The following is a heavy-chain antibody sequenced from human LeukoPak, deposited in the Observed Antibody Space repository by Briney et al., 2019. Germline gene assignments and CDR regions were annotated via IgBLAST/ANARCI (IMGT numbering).Heavy chain of an antibody. V-gene: IGHV3-33*01. CDR2: IWYDGSNK. J-gene: IGHJ3*02. CDR1: GFTFSSYG. CDR3: AGDQGYYYDSSGYYYGI. D-gene: IGHD3-22*01. Sequence: PGGSLRLSCAASGFTFSSYGMHWVRQAPGKGLEWVAVIWYDGSNKYYADSVKGRFTISRDNSKNTLYLQMNSLRAEDTAVYYCAGDQGYYYDSSGYYYGIWGQGTMVTVSS.